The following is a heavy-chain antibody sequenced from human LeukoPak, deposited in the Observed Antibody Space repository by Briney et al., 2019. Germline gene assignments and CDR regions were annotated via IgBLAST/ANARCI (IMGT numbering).Heavy chain of an antibody. CDR1: GFTFSPYS. Sequence: GGSLRLSCAASGFTFSPYSMNWVRRAPGKGLEWVSSITSSSSYIYYADSVKGRFTISRDNAKNSLYLQMDSLRAEDTAVYYCARDRSGYSFDYWGQGTLVTVSS. CDR2: ITSSSSYI. D-gene: IGHD5-18*01. V-gene: IGHV3-21*01. J-gene: IGHJ4*02. CDR3: ARDRSGYSFDY.